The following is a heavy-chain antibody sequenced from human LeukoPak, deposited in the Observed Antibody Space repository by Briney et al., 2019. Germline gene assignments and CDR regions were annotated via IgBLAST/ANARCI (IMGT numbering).Heavy chain of an antibody. D-gene: IGHD6-6*01. CDR3: ARAYSSSSEANFDY. CDR2: IWYDGSRI. J-gene: IGHJ4*02. Sequence: PGGSLRLSCAASGFIFSNYGMHWVRQAPGKGLDWVAVIWYDGSRIYYADSVKGRFTISRDNSKNTLYLQMNSLRAEDTAVYYCARAYSSSSEANFDYWGQGTLVTVSP. V-gene: IGHV3-33*01. CDR1: GFIFSNYG.